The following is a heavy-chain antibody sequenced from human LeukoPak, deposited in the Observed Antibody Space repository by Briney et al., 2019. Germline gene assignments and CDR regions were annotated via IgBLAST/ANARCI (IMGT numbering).Heavy chain of an antibody. V-gene: IGHV4-61*08. CDR2: IYYSGST. J-gene: IGHJ2*01. D-gene: IGHD2-2*01. CDR1: GGSISSGGYY. CDR3: ARDPGYCSSTSCSDWYFDL. Sequence: SETLSLTCTVSGGSISSGGYYWSWIRQPPGKGLEWIGYIYYSGSTNYNPSLKSRVTISVDTSKNQFSLKLSSVTAADTAVYYCARDPGYCSSTSCSDWYFDLWGRGTLVTVSS.